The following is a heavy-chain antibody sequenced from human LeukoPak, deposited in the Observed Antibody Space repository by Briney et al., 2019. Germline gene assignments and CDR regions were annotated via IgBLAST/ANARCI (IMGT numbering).Heavy chain of an antibody. J-gene: IGHJ4*02. CDR2: FSSSGDTM. D-gene: IGHD3-3*01. CDR1: GFTFSDYY. V-gene: IGHV3-11*01. CDR3: AKPPRDFWSGPTRDY. Sequence: GGSLRLSCAASGFTFSDYYMSWIRQAPGKGLEWVSYFSSSGDTMSYADSVKGRFTISRDNAQNSLYPRMTSLIAEDTAVYYCAKPPRDFWSGPTRDYWGQGTLVTVSP.